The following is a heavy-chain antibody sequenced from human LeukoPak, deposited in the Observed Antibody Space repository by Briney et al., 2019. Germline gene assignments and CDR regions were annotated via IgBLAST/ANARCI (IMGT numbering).Heavy chain of an antibody. Sequence: PGGSLRLSCAASGFSFSSYWMSWVRQAPGKGPEWVANIKQDGSERHYVDSVKGRFTISRDNAKNSLYLQMNSLRAEDTAVYYCARRGYCISTNCYTPHFDYWGQGTLVTVSS. CDR3: ARRGYCISTNCYTPHFDY. J-gene: IGHJ4*02. V-gene: IGHV3-7*01. CDR1: GFSFSSYW. CDR2: IKQDGSER. D-gene: IGHD2-2*01.